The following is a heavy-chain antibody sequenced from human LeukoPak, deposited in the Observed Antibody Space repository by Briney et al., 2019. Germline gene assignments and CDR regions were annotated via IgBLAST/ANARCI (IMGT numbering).Heavy chain of an antibody. J-gene: IGHJ4*02. Sequence: GGSLRLSCAASGFTFSRYSMNWVRQAPGKGLEWVSSISSSSSYIYYADSVKGRFTISRDNAKNALYLQMNSLRAEDTAVYYCARDFTYYYGSGRRDYWGQGTLVTVSS. CDR2: ISSSSSYI. CDR1: GFTFSRYS. D-gene: IGHD3-10*01. CDR3: ARDFTYYYGSGRRDY. V-gene: IGHV3-21*01.